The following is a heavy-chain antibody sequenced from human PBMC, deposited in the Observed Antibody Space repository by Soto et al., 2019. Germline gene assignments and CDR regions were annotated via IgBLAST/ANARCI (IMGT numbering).Heavy chain of an antibody. J-gene: IGHJ4*02. CDR1: GFTFSSSA. V-gene: IGHV3-23*01. Sequence: EVQLLESGGGLVEPGGSLRLSCVASGFTFSSSAMSWVRQAPRKGLEWVSAISGSGGGTYYADSVKGRFRISRDNSKNTLYLQMNSLTADDRAVYHCAKDLGDYDNLAGYYLRWGEGTLVTVSS. CDR3: AKDLGDYDNLAGYYLR. D-gene: IGHD3-9*01. CDR2: ISGSGGGT.